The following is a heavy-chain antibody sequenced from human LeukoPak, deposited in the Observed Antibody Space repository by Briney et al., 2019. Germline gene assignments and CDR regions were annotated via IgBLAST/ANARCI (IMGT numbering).Heavy chain of an antibody. CDR2: INPNGGDT. J-gene: IGHJ4*02. Sequence: GASVKVSCKASGYNFPAYFMHWVRQAPGQGLEWMGRINPNGGDTNYAQKFQGRVTMARDTSISTAYMELGSLGSDDTAVYYCARVGYTSSWSNFDYWGQGTLVTVSS. V-gene: IGHV1-2*06. CDR3: ARVGYTSSWSNFDY. CDR1: GYNFPAYF. D-gene: IGHD6-13*01.